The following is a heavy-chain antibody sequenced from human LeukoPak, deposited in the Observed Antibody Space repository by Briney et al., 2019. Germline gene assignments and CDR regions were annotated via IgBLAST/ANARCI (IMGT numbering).Heavy chain of an antibody. J-gene: IGHJ3*01. V-gene: IGHV1-24*01. D-gene: IGHD1-1*01. CDR3: TTPKAVHWNGDKIYFSAFDF. CDR1: GNTLTEFP. CDR2: FDLDSGKM. Sequence: GASVTVSFTVSGNTLTEFPIHWVRQAPGKGQEWMGGFDLDSGKMIYAQNFQDRLTMTEDTSTDTAHMESRSLRSEDTAVIYRTTPKAVHWNGDKIYFSAFDFWGQGTTVIVSS.